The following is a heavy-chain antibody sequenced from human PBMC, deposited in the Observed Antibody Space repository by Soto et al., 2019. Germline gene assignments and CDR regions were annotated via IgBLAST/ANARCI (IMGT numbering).Heavy chain of an antibody. CDR2: ISSSGSTI. Sequence: GGSLRLSCAASGFTFSSYEMNWVRQAPGKGLEWVSYISSSGSTIYYADSVKGRFTISRDNAKNSLYLQMNSLRAEDTAVYYCAKGAEYQLLSVGYPVEFDYWGQGTLVTVSS. V-gene: IGHV3-48*03. D-gene: IGHD2-2*01. CDR1: GFTFSSYE. CDR3: AKGAEYQLLSVGYPVEFDY. J-gene: IGHJ4*02.